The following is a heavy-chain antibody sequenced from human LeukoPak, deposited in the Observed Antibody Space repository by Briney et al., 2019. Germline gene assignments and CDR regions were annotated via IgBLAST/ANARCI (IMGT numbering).Heavy chain of an antibody. CDR3: ASGELPAAGTGPARLKYNWFDP. CDR2: MNPNSGNT. V-gene: IGHV1-8*01. CDR1: GYTFTSYD. Sequence: ASVKVSCKASGYTFTSYDINWVRQATGHGLEWMGWMNPNSGNTGYAQKFQGRVTMTRNTSISTAYMELSSLRSEDTAVYYCASGELPAAGTGPARLKYNWFDPWGQGTLVTVSS. D-gene: IGHD6-13*01. J-gene: IGHJ5*02.